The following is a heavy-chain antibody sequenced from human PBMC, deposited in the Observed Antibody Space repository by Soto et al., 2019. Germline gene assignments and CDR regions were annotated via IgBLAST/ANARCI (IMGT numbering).Heavy chain of an antibody. CDR3: ARIQSVFDAAAGTFDY. Sequence: SETLSLTCAVYGGSFSGYYWSWIRQPPGKGLEWLGEINHSESTNYNPSLKRRVTIEVDTSKNQFSLKLNSVTAADTAVYYCARIQSVFDAAAGTFDYWGQGTLVTVSS. D-gene: IGHD6-13*01. V-gene: IGHV4-34*01. J-gene: IGHJ4*02. CDR2: INHSEST. CDR1: GGSFSGYY.